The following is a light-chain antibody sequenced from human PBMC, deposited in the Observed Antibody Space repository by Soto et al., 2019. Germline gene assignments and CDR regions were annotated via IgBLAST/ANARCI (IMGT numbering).Light chain of an antibody. Sequence: DIQMTQSPSSLSASIGDIITITCRASQSISTYLNWYQQKPGQATTLLIYGASTLQNGVPSRFSGSGSATDYTLTISGLQPEDFATYYCQQSFITPPLTFGGGTKVEMK. J-gene: IGKJ4*01. V-gene: IGKV1-39*01. CDR2: GAS. CDR3: QQSFITPPLT. CDR1: QSISTY.